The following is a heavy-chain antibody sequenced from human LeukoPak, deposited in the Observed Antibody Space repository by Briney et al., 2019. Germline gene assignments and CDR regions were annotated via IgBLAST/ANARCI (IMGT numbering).Heavy chain of an antibody. J-gene: IGHJ4*02. CDR2: ISGSSSTI. V-gene: IGHV3-48*01. CDR3: VKDYQVGNSPAFGDY. Sequence: PGGSLRLSCAASGFTFSSYNMNWVRQAPGKGLEWVSYISGSSSTIYYADSVKGRFTISRDNSRNTMYLQMNSLRVEDTAVYYCVKDYQVGNSPAFGDYWGQGTLVTISS. D-gene: IGHD1-26*01. CDR1: GFTFSSYN.